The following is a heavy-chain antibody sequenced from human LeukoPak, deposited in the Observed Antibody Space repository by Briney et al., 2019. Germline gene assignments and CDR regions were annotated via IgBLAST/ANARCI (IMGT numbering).Heavy chain of an antibody. CDR1: GGTFSSYA. J-gene: IGHJ5*02. D-gene: IGHD3-9*01. Sequence: ASVKVSCKASGGTFSSYAISWVRQAPGQRLEWMGWINAGNGNTKYSQKFQGRVTITRDTSASTAYMELSSLRSEDTAVYYCARDFQVLRYFDWFPGGWFDPWGQGTLVTVSS. CDR3: ARDFQVLRYFDWFPGGWFDP. V-gene: IGHV1-3*01. CDR2: INAGNGNT.